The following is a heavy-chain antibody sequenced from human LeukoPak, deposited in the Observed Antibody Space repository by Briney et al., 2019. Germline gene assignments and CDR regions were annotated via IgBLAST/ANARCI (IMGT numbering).Heavy chain of an antibody. CDR1: GFTFSSYS. CDR2: ISSSSSYI. J-gene: IGHJ4*02. V-gene: IGHV3-21*01. Sequence: GGSLRLSCAASGFTFSSYSMNWVRQAPGKGLEWVSSISSSSSYIYYADSVKGRFTIPRDNAKNSLYLQMNSLRAEDTAVYYCARNGCSSKSCNDYWGQGTLVTVSS. D-gene: IGHD2-2*01. CDR3: ARNGCSSKSCNDY.